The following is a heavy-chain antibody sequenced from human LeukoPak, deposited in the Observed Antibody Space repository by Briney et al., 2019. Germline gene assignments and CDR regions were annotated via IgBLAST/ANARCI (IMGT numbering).Heavy chain of an antibody. Sequence: SVKLSCKAAGGTFTSSASSWWGRAPGQGRGGRGGIIPIFGTANYAQKFQARVTMTTNSATRTAYMELRNLRSEHTAVYYCARDGYSGYDLRLDYWGEGTLVTLSS. J-gene: IGHJ4*02. V-gene: IGHV1-69*05. D-gene: IGHD5-12*01. CDR2: IIPIFGTA. CDR3: ARDGYSGYDLRLDY. CDR1: GGTFTSSA.